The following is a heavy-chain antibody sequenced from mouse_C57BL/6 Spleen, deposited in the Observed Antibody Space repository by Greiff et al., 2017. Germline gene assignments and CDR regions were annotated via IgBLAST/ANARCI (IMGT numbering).Heavy chain of an antibody. Sequence: EVQLVESGGGLVQPGGSLSLSCAASGFTFTDYYMSWVRQPPGKALEWLGFIRNKANGYTTEYSASVKGRFTISRDNSQSILYLQMNALRAEDSATYYCARSPYYSNSYWYFDVWGTGTTVTVSS. V-gene: IGHV7-3*01. J-gene: IGHJ1*03. D-gene: IGHD2-5*01. CDR1: GFTFTDYY. CDR2: IRNKANGYTT. CDR3: ARSPYYSNSYWYFDV.